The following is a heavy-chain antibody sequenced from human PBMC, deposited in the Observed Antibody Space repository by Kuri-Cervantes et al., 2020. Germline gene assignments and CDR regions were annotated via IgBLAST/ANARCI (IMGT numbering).Heavy chain of an antibody. CDR2: INPNSGGT. V-gene: IGHV1-2*02. CDR1: GYTFTGYY. J-gene: IGHJ4*02. CDR3: ARVLQQQLVG. Sequence: ASVKVSCKASGYTFTGYYMHWVRQAPGQGLEWMGWINPNSGGTNYAQKFQGRVTMTRDTSISTAYMELGRLRYDATAVYYCARVLQQQLVGWGQGTLVTVSS. D-gene: IGHD6-13*01.